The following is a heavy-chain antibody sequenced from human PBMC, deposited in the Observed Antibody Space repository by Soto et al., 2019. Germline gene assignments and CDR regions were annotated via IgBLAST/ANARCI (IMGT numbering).Heavy chain of an antibody. Sequence: ASVKGSSKASGGTFSGYTISWVRPAPGQGLEWMGLINPSGGGTSYAQKFQGRVTMTRDTSTSTVYLDLNSVTAADTAMYYCARNGDCTRPGCIVGWFDPWGPGTLVTVSS. CDR3: ARNGDCTRPGCIVGWFDP. J-gene: IGHJ5*02. D-gene: IGHD2-8*01. CDR2: INPSGGGT. CDR1: GGTFSGYT. V-gene: IGHV1-46*01.